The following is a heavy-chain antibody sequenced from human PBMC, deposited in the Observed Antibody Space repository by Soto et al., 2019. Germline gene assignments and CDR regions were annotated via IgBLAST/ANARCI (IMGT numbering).Heavy chain of an antibody. Sequence: ASVKVSCKASGFSFSDYFMHWVRQAPGQGLEWMGIINPSGDSRNYAQKFQGRVTITRDTSTSTVYMDLSSLRYEDTAVYYCARERWLQLPRGRYYGMDVWGRGTTVTVSS. J-gene: IGHJ6*02. CDR3: ARERWLQLPRGRYYGMDV. CDR2: INPSGDSR. V-gene: IGHV1-46*01. D-gene: IGHD5-12*01. CDR1: GFSFSDYF.